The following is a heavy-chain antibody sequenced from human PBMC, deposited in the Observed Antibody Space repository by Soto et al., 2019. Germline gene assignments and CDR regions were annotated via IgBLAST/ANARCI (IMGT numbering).Heavy chain of an antibody. J-gene: IGHJ5*02. CDR3: AKGDWFDP. CDR1: GFTFSNYG. CDR2: ISYDGSNK. Sequence: QVQLVESGGGVVQPGRSLRLSCAASGFTFSNYGIHWVRQAPGKGLEWVAVISYDGSNKYYADSVKGRFTISRDNSKNGLYLQMNSLRVEDPAVYYCAKGDWFDPWGQGTLVTVSS. V-gene: IGHV3-30*18.